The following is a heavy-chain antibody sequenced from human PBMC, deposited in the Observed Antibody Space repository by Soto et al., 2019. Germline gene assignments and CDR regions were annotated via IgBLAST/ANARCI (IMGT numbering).Heavy chain of an antibody. J-gene: IGHJ6*02. CDR3: ARWPYGIAAAGRSPYYYGMDV. V-gene: IGHV1-18*01. CDR2: ISAYNGNT. D-gene: IGHD6-13*01. CDR1: GYTFTSYG. Sequence: GATVKVSCKASGYTFTSYGISWVRQAPGQGLEWMGWISAYNGNTNYAQKFQGRVTITRDTSASTAYMELSSLRSEDTAVYYCARWPYGIAAAGRSPYYYGMDVWGQGTTVTVSS.